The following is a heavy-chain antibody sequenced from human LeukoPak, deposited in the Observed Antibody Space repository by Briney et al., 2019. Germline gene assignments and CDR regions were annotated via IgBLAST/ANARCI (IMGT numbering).Heavy chain of an antibody. J-gene: IGHJ4*02. CDR3: ARGSANRGIAAAGTHY. Sequence: GGSLRLSCAASGLTFSSYAMHWVRQAPGKGLEWVAVIWYDGSNKYYADSVKGRFTISRDNSKNTLYLQMNSLRAEDTAVYYCARGSANRGIAAAGTHYWGQGTLVTVSS. CDR2: IWYDGSNK. CDR1: GLTFSSYA. V-gene: IGHV3-33*08. D-gene: IGHD6-13*01.